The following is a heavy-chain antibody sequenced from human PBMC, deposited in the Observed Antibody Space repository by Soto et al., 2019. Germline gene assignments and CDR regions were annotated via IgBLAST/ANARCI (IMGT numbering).Heavy chain of an antibody. CDR2: IGGGGGST. CDR3: AKGTLSRMDV. D-gene: IGHD2-15*01. V-gene: IGHV3-23*01. Sequence: ETLRLSCAASGFTLSSYAMSWVRQAPGKGLEWVSAIGGGGGSTYYADSVKGRFTISRDNSKNTLYLQMSSLRAEDTAIYYCAKGTLSRMDVWGQGTTVTVSS. CDR1: GFTLSSYA. J-gene: IGHJ6*02.